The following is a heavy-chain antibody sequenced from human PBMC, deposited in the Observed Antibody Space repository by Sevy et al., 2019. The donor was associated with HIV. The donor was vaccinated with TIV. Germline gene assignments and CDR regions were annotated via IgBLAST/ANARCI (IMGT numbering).Heavy chain of an antibody. CDR1: GGSISSGGYY. D-gene: IGHD6-13*01. V-gene: IGHV4-31*03. CDR2: IYYSGST. CDR3: ARGGVEQQLVHDAFDI. J-gene: IGHJ3*02. Sequence: SETLSLTCTVSGGSISSGGYYWSWIHQHPGKGLEWIGYIYYSGSTYYNPSLKSRVTISVDTSKNQFSLKLSSVTAADTAVYYCARGGVEQQLVHDAFDIWGQGTMVTVSS.